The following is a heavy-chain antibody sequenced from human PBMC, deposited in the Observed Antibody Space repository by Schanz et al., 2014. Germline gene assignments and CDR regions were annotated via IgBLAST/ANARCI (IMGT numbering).Heavy chain of an antibody. CDR3: TRSYYDFSWGSYRFRAFDI. CDR2: ISSGSSYA. J-gene: IGHJ3*02. V-gene: IGHV3-11*06. Sequence: PGGSLRLSCAASGFTFRDYYMSWIRQAPGKGLEWVSDISSGSSYANYADSVKGRFTISRDNAKKTLSLQMISLRAEDTAIYFCTRSYYDFSWGSYRFRAFDIWGQGTTVIVSS. CDR1: GFTFRDYY. D-gene: IGHD3-16*02.